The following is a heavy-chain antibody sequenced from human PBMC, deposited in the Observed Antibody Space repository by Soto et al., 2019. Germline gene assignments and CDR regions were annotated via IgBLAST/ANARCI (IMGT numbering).Heavy chain of an antibody. CDR1: GFTFSSYA. V-gene: IGHV3-23*01. Sequence: EVQLLESGGGLEQPGGSLGLSCAASGFTFSSYAMSWVRQAPGKGLEWVSSISGGGGSTYYTDSVKGRFTISRDNSENTLYLQMNSLRAEDTAVYYCAKGCGGDCYSGVDSWGQGTLVTVSS. CDR3: AKGCGGDCYSGVDS. J-gene: IGHJ5*01. D-gene: IGHD2-21*02. CDR2: ISGGGGST.